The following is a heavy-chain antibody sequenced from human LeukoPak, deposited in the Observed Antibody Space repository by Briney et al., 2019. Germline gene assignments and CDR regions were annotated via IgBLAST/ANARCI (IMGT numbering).Heavy chain of an antibody. CDR2: IKQDGSEK. V-gene: IGHV3-7*03. J-gene: IGHJ4*02. D-gene: IGHD5-18*01. CDR1: GFTFSSHW. Sequence: GGSLRLSCAASGFTFSSHWMSWVRQLPEKGLEWVAKIKQDGSEKYYVDSVKGRFTISRDNAKNSLFLQMNSLGAEDTAVYYCVRGFSYASGYFDCWGQGTLVTVSS. CDR3: VRGFSYASGYFDC.